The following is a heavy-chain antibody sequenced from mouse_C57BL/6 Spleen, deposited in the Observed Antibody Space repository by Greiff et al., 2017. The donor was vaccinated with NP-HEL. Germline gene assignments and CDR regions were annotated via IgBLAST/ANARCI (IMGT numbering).Heavy chain of an antibody. CDR1: GYTFTDYY. D-gene: IGHD3-2*02. CDR3: AIDSSGPLYAMDY. Sequence: VQLVESGAELVRPGASVKLSCKASGYTFTDYYINWVKQRPGQGLEWIARIYPGSGNTYYNEKFKGKATLTAEKSSSTAYMQLSSLTSEDSAVYFCAIDSSGPLYAMDYWGQGTSVTVSS. CDR2: IYPGSGNT. V-gene: IGHV1-76*01. J-gene: IGHJ4*01.